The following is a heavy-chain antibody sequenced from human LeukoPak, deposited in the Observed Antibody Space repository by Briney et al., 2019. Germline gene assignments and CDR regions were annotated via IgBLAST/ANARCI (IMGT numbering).Heavy chain of an antibody. V-gene: IGHV4-31*03. CDR1: GGSISSGGYY. CDR3: ARELGGGIDV. Sequence: SETLSLTCTVSGGSISSGGYYWSWIRQRPGEGLEWIRYIYYNGNAYYNPSLRSRVTISVDTSKNQFSLKLNSVTVADTAVYYCARELGGGIDVWGQGTTVTVSS. J-gene: IGHJ6*02. D-gene: IGHD1-26*01. CDR2: IYYNGNA.